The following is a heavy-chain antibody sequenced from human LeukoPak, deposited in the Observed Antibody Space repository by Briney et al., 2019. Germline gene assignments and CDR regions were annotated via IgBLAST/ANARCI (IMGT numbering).Heavy chain of an antibody. J-gene: IGHJ4*02. CDR1: GGTFTSYA. V-gene: IGHV1-69*13. CDR2: IIPIFGSA. D-gene: IGHD5-12*01. Sequence: ASVKVSCKASGGTFTSYALSWVRQAPGQGLEWMGGIIPIFGSANYAQKFRGRVTITADESTSTAYMELSSLRSEDTAVYYCASGYDYAAAGTFDYWGQGTLVTVSS. CDR3: ASGYDYAAAGTFDY.